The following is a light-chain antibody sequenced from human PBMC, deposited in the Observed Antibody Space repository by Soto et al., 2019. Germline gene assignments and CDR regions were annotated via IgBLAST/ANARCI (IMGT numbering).Light chain of an antibody. CDR2: DVT. CDR3: CSYAGSLYV. Sequence: QSALTQPRSVSGSPGQSVTISCTGTSSDVGAYIYVSWYQQHPGKAPKVMIYDVTKRPSGVPXRFSGSKSGNTASLTISGXQAEDXXXXYCCSYAGSLYVFGTGTKLTVL. CDR1: SSDVGAYIY. J-gene: IGLJ1*01. V-gene: IGLV2-11*01.